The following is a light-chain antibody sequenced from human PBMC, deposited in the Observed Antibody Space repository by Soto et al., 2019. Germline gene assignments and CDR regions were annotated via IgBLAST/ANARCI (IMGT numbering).Light chain of an antibody. Sequence: QSALTQPASVSGSPGQSITISCTGTSSDVGGYNYVSWYQHHPGKAPKLMIYEVSNRPSGVSNRFSGSKSGNTASLTISGLQAEDEAYYYCSSYTSSSTLYVFGTGTKVTV. J-gene: IGLJ1*01. CDR2: EVS. CDR3: SSYTSSSTLYV. V-gene: IGLV2-14*01. CDR1: SSDVGGYNY.